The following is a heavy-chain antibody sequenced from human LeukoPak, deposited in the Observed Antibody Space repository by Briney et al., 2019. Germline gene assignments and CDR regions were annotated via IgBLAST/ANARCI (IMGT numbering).Heavy chain of an antibody. Sequence: PGGSLRLSCAASGFTFSSYEMNWVRQAPGKELEWVSYISSSGSTIYYADSVKGRFTISRDNAKNSLYLQMNSLRAEDTAVYYCARGDGYNTDLDYWGQGTLVTVSS. CDR3: ARGDGYNTDLDY. V-gene: IGHV3-48*03. D-gene: IGHD5-24*01. J-gene: IGHJ4*02. CDR1: GFTFSSYE. CDR2: ISSSGSTI.